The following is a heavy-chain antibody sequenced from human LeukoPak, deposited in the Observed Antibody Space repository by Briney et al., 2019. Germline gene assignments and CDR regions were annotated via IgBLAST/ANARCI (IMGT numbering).Heavy chain of an antibody. CDR2: LYYSGST. D-gene: IGHD3-22*01. V-gene: IGHV4-59*01. J-gene: IGHJ3*01. CDR3: ARGRGSPYYVEAFDV. CDR1: GASISSNY. Sequence: SETLSLTCTVSGASISSNYWSWIRQLPGKGPEWIGHLYYSGSTTYNPSLESRVTMSVDTSRKQISLKLNSVAAADTAVYYCARGRGSPYYVEAFDVWGQGTVVTVSS.